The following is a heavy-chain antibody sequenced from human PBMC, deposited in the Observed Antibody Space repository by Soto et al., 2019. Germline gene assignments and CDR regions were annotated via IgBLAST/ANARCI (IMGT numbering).Heavy chain of an antibody. CDR3: ARVLDSSWYIDI. Sequence: QVQLQESGPGLVKPSETLSLTCTVSGGSVNNDSFYWTWVRQPPGSGLEYIGYIYYTGITNYSPSLRSRVTISLDTSKDQFSLSLTSVTAADTAVYYCARVLDSSWYIDIWGRGTLVTVAS. V-gene: IGHV4-61*01. D-gene: IGHD3-22*01. CDR2: IYYTGIT. CDR1: GGSVNNDSFY. J-gene: IGHJ2*01.